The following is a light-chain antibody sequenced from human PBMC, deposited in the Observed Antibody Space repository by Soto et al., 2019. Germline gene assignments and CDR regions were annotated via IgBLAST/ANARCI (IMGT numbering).Light chain of an antibody. Sequence: NFMLTQPHSVSESPGKTVTISCTRSSGSIASYYVQWYQQRPGSAPTTVIYEDKQRPSGVPDRFSSSIDSSSNSASLTISGLKTEDEADYYCQSYDSSSHVFGTGTKVTVL. J-gene: IGLJ1*01. CDR2: EDK. CDR3: QSYDSSSHV. CDR1: SGSIASYY. V-gene: IGLV6-57*04.